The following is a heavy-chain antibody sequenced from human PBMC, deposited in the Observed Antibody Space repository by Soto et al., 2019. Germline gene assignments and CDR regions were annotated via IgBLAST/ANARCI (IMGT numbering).Heavy chain of an antibody. CDR1: GGSISSYY. Sequence: SETLSLTCTVSGGSISSYYWSWIRQPPGKGLEWIGYIYYSGSTNYNPSLKSRVTISVDTSKNQFSLKLSSVTAADTAVYYCAAGYSSSERAFDIWGQGTTVTVSS. V-gene: IGHV4-59*01. CDR2: IYYSGST. D-gene: IGHD6-13*01. CDR3: AAGYSSSERAFDI. J-gene: IGHJ3*02.